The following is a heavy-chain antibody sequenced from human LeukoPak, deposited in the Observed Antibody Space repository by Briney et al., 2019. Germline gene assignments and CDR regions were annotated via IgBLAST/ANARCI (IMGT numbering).Heavy chain of an antibody. Sequence: ASVKVSCKVFGYTLTELSMHWVRQAPGKGLEWMGGFDPQDGETIYAQKFQGRVTMTEDTSTDTAYMELSSLRSEDTAVYYCATGNYGDYIYWGQGTLVTVSS. V-gene: IGHV1-24*01. CDR3: ATGNYGDYIY. CDR1: GYTLTELS. J-gene: IGHJ4*02. D-gene: IGHD4-17*01. CDR2: FDPQDGET.